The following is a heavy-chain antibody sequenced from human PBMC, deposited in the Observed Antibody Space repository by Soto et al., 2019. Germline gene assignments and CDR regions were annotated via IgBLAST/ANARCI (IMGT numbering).Heavy chain of an antibody. Sequence: QVQLQESGPGLVKPSETLSLTCTVSGGSISSYYWSWIRQPPGKGLEWIGYIYYSGSTNYNPSLTSRVTIAVDTSKNQCSLKLSSVTAADTAVYYCARGHILTGYYTDYWGQGTLVTVSS. CDR3: ARGHILTGYYTDY. CDR2: IYYSGST. J-gene: IGHJ4*02. D-gene: IGHD3-9*01. V-gene: IGHV4-59*01. CDR1: GGSISSYY.